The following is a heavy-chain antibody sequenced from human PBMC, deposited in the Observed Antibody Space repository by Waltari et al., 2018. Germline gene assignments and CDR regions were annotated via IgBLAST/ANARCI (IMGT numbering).Heavy chain of an antibody. D-gene: IGHD1-26*01. CDR3: ARDQWELDY. CDR2: ISYDGSNK. CDR1: GFTFSSYA. J-gene: IGHJ4*02. V-gene: IGHV3-30-3*01. Sequence: QVQLVESGGGVVQPGRSLRLSCAASGFTFSSYAMHWVRQAPGKGLEWVAVISYDGSNKYYADSVKGRFTISRDNSKNTLYLQMNSLRAEDTAVYYCARDQWELDYWGQGTLVTVSS.